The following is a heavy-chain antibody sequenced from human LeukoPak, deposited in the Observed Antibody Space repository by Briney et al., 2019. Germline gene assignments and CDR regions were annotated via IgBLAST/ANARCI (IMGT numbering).Heavy chain of an antibody. J-gene: IGHJ4*02. D-gene: IGHD5-18*01. Sequence: GGSLRLSCAASGFTSSSYSMNWVRQAPGKGLEWVSYISSSSSTIYYADSVKGRFTISRDNAKNSLYLQMNSLRAEDTALYYCAKDNGYNFDYWGQGTLVTVSS. CDR1: GFTSSSYS. CDR3: AKDNGYNFDY. CDR2: ISSSSSTI. V-gene: IGHV3-48*01.